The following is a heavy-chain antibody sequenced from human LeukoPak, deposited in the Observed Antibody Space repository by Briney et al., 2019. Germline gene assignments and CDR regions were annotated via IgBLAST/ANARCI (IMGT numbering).Heavy chain of an antibody. J-gene: IGHJ4*02. CDR2: IIPIFGTA. Sequence: SVKVSCKASGGTFSSYAISWVRQAPGQGPEWMGGIIPIFGTANYAQKFQGRVTITTDESTSTAYMELSSLRSEDTAVYYCARDYYDSSGYYLLGTDYWGQGTLVTVSS. CDR1: GGTFSSYA. CDR3: ARDYYDSSGYYLLGTDY. D-gene: IGHD3-22*01. V-gene: IGHV1-69*05.